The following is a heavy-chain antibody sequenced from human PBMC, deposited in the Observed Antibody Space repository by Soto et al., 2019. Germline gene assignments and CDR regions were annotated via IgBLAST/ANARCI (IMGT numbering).Heavy chain of an antibody. V-gene: IGHV3-30-3*01. Sequence: LSCAASGFTFSSYAMHWVRQAPGKGLEWVAVISYDGSNKYYADSVKGRFTISRDNSKNTLYLQMNSLRAEDTAVYYCARDTGYDILTGYENWFDPWGQGTLVTVSS. CDR2: ISYDGSNK. D-gene: IGHD3-9*01. J-gene: IGHJ5*02. CDR1: GFTFSSYA. CDR3: ARDTGYDILTGYENWFDP.